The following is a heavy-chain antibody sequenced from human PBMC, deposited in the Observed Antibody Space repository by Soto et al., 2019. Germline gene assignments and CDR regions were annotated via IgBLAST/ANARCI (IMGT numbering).Heavy chain of an antibody. J-gene: IGHJ4*02. CDR3: ARQEIFGVVIDH. CDR2: INPNSGGT. CDR1: GYTFTGYY. V-gene: IGHV1-2*02. Sequence: ASVKFSCKASGYTFTGYYMHWVRQAPGQGLEWMGWINPNSGGTNYAQKFQGRVTMTRDTSISTAYMELSRLRSDDTAVYYCARQEIFGVVIDHWGEGTLVTVSS. D-gene: IGHD3-3*01.